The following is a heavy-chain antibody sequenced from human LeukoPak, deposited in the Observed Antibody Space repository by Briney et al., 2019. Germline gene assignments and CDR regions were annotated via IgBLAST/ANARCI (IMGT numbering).Heavy chain of an antibody. CDR1: GFTFSSYS. V-gene: IGHV3-21*01. CDR2: ISSSSSYI. D-gene: IGHD2-15*01. Sequence: GGSLRLSCAASGFTFSSYSMNWVRQAPGKGLEWVSSISSSSSYIYYADSVKGRFTISRDNAKNSLYLQMNSLRAEDTAVNYCATHCSGGSCYPQAFDYWGQGTLVTVSS. J-gene: IGHJ4*02. CDR3: ATHCSGGSCYPQAFDY.